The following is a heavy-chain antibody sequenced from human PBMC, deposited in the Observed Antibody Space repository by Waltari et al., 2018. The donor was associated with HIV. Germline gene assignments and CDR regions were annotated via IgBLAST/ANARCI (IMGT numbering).Heavy chain of an antibody. V-gene: IGHV4-61*02. Sequence: QVQLQESGPGLVKPSQTLSLTCTVSGGSISSGRYYWSWIRQPAGKGLEWIGRMYTSGSTNYNPSLKSRVTISVDTSKNQFSLKLSSVTAADTAVYYCARDTGYSDSSGYYYYYYAMDVWGQGTTVTVSS. CDR2: MYTSGST. D-gene: IGHD3-22*01. CDR3: ARDTGYSDSSGYYYYYYAMDV. CDR1: GGSISSGRYY. J-gene: IGHJ6*02.